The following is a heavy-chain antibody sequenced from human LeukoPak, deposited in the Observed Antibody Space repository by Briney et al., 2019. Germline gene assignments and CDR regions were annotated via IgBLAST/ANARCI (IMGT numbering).Heavy chain of an antibody. Sequence: SETLSLTCTVSGGSISSSSYYWGWIRQTPGKGLEWIGYTYYSGTTNYNPSLKSRVTISIDTSKNQFSLRVTSVTAADTAVYYCARRDSSVWYLDYWGQGTLVSVSS. D-gene: IGHD6-19*01. CDR3: ARRDSSVWYLDY. CDR1: GGSISSSSYY. V-gene: IGHV4-61*05. J-gene: IGHJ4*02. CDR2: TYYSGTT.